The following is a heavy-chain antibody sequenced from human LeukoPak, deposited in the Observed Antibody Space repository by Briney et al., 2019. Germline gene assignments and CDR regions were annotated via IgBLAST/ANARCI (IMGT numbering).Heavy chain of an antibody. CDR1: GFTFSTYW. Sequence: QPGGSLRLSCAASGFTFSTYWMHWVRQAPGKGLVWVSRLSPDGSSPIYADSVKGRFTVSRDNAKNTLYLQMNSLRAEDTAVYYCAKDDEADGDPRLPDYFDYWGQGTLVTVSS. V-gene: IGHV3-74*01. J-gene: IGHJ4*02. CDR3: AKDDEADGDPRLPDYFDY. D-gene: IGHD4-17*01. CDR2: LSPDGSSP.